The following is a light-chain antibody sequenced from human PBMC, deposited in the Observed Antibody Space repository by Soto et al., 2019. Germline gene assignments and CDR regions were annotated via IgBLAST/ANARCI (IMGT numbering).Light chain of an antibody. CDR3: QSYDSSLSGYVI. J-gene: IGLJ2*01. Sequence: QSVLTQPPSVSGAPGQRVTISCTGSSSNIGAGFEVHWYQQLPGTAPKLLIYTNINRPSGVPDRFSGSRSGTSASLAITGRQAEDEADYYCQSYDSSLSGYVIFGGGTKLTVL. V-gene: IGLV1-40*01. CDR2: TNI. CDR1: SSNIGAGFE.